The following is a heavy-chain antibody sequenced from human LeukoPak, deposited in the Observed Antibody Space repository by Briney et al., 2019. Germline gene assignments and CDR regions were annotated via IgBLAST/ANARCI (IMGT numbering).Heavy chain of an antibody. D-gene: IGHD3-10*01. J-gene: IGHJ4*02. CDR1: AGSISTYY. V-gene: IGHV4-59*01. Sequence: SETLSLTCTVSAGSISTYYWSWIRQPPGKGLEWIGYIYYRGSTNYNPSLQSRVTISVDMSKDQFSLNLSSVTAADTAVYYCARTYYYGAGSYFFDYWGQGILVTVSS. CDR2: IYYRGST. CDR3: ARTYYYGAGSYFFDY.